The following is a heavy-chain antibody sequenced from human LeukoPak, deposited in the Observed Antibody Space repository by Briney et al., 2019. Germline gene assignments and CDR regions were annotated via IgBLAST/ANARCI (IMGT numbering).Heavy chain of an antibody. CDR1: GGSFSGYY. J-gene: IGHJ6*02. V-gene: IGHV4-34*01. Sequence: PSGTLSLTCAVYGGSFSGYYWSWIRQPPGKGLEWIGEINHSGSTNYNPSLKSRVTISVDTSKNQFSLKLSSVTAADTAVYYCARVSAWSSTSHPTYGMDVWGQGTTVTVSS. CDR2: INHSGST. CDR3: ARVSAWSSTSHPTYGMDV. D-gene: IGHD2-2*01.